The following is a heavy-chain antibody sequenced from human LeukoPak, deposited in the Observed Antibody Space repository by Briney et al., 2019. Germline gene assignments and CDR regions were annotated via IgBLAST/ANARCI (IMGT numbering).Heavy chain of an antibody. CDR2: IYPGDSDT. CDR3: AGMQSRGYYGSGSPPSDADAFDI. J-gene: IGHJ3*02. V-gene: IGHV5-51*01. Sequence: GESLKISCKGSGYSFTSYWIGWVRQMPGKGLEWMGIIYPGDSDTRYSPSFQGQVTISADKSISTAYLQWSSLKASDTAMYYCAGMQSRGYYGSGSPPSDADAFDIWGQGTMVTVSS. D-gene: IGHD3-10*01. CDR1: GYSFTSYW.